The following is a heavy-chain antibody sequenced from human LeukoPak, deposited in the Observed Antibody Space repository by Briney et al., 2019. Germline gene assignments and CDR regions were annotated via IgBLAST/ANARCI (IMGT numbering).Heavy chain of an antibody. Sequence: GASVKVSCKASGYTFTSYYMHWVRQAPGQGFEWMGIINPSGGSTTYAQKFQGRVTMTRDTSASTVYMELSSLRSEDTAVYYCAGEPATTTVTYPFFDYWGQGTLVTVSS. J-gene: IGHJ4*02. V-gene: IGHV1-46*01. CDR1: GYTFTSYY. CDR3: AGEPATTTVTYPFFDY. D-gene: IGHD4-17*01. CDR2: INPSGGST.